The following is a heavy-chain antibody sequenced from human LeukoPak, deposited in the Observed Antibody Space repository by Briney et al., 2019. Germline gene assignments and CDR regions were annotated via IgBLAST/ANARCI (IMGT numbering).Heavy chain of an antibody. CDR2: IRDSGDIA. V-gene: IGHV3-23*01. CDR1: GFTFSSYA. D-gene: IGHD3-10*01. CDR3: AKQTTGYYGSGVGF. Sequence: GSLRLSCVASGFTFSSYAMSWVRQAPGKGLEWVSSIRDSGDIAHYADSVRGRFTISRDNSKNTLYLQMSSLRPEDTAVYSCAKQTTGYYGSGVGFWGQGALVTVSS. J-gene: IGHJ4*02.